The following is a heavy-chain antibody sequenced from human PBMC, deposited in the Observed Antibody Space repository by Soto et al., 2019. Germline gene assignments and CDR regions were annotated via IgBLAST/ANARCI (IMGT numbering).Heavy chain of an antibody. J-gene: IGHJ6*03. CDR3: AKDGTAYYDFWSGYYKPFYDYYYYMDV. V-gene: IGHV3-23*01. CDR1: GFTFSSYA. Sequence: GGSLRLSCAASGFTFSSYAMSWVRQAPGKGLEWVSAISGSGGSTYYADSVKGRFTISRDNSKNTLYLQMNSLRAEDTAVYYCAKDGTAYYDFWSGYYKPFYDYYYYMDVWGKGTTVTVSS. D-gene: IGHD3-3*01. CDR2: ISGSGGST.